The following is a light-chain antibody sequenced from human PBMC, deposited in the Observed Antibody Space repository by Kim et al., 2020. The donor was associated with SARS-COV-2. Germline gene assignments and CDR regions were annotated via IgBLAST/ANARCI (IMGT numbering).Light chain of an antibody. CDR1: SLRSYY. V-gene: IGLV3-19*01. J-gene: IGLJ2*01. CDR3: NSRDSSGNHLKV. CDR2: GKN. Sequence: LGQTVRITSQGDSLRSYYASWYQQKPGQAPVLVIYGKNNRPSGIPDRFSGSSSGNTASLTITGAQAEDEADYYCNSRDSSGNHLKVFGGGTKLTVL.